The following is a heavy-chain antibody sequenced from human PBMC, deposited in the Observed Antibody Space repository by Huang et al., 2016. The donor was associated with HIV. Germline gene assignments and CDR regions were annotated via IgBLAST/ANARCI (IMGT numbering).Heavy chain of an antibody. CDR3: ATKTAAMDI. V-gene: IGHV3-7*01. J-gene: IGHJ6*02. Sequence: VESGGRLVQPGGSIRLSCVGSTFTFGAFWMSWFRKSPGKGLEWVANIKQDESEKYYVESVKGRFNISRDNAKKVLFLEMNNVRVEDTATYYCATKTAAMDIWGQGTTVTVS. D-gene: IGHD1-7*01. CDR1: TFTFGAFW. CDR2: IKQDESEK.